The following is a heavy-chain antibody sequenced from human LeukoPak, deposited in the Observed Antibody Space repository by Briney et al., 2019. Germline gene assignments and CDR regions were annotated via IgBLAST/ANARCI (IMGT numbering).Heavy chain of an antibody. J-gene: IGHJ3*02. Sequence: GGSLRLSCAASGFTFGPYTMNWVRQAPGKGLEWVSVIYSGGSTYYADSVKGRFTISRDNSKNTLYLQMNSLRAEDTAVYYCARENRYGDYADAFDIWGQGTMVTVSS. V-gene: IGHV3-66*01. D-gene: IGHD4-17*01. CDR2: IYSGGST. CDR3: ARENRYGDYADAFDI. CDR1: GFTFGPYT.